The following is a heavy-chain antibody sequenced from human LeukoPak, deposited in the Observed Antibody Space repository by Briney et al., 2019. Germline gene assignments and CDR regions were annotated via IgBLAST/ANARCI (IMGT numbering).Heavy chain of an antibody. V-gene: IGHV3-30*02. Sequence: GGSLRLSCAASGFTFSNYDIHWVRQAPGKGLEWVTFIRYDGSNTYYTDSVKGRFTISRDNAKNSLYLQMNSLRAEDAAVYYCARAVEDYMDVWGKGTTVTVSS. CDR1: GFTFSNYD. J-gene: IGHJ6*03. CDR2: IRYDGSNT. CDR3: ARAVEDYMDV.